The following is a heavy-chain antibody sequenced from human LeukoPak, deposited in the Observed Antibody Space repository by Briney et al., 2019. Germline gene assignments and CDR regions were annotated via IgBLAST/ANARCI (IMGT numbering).Heavy chain of an antibody. Sequence: SETLSLTCIATGDSISSYYWSWIRQPSGNGLVLFGHIYTSGNTNPNPSLKSRVTISVDKSKNQFSLELRSVTAADTAVYYCARDVTIFGGTYSDYWGQGTLVTVSS. V-gene: IGHV4-4*07. CDR1: GDSISSYY. D-gene: IGHD3-3*01. J-gene: IGHJ4*02. CDR2: IYTSGNT. CDR3: ARDVTIFGGTYSDY.